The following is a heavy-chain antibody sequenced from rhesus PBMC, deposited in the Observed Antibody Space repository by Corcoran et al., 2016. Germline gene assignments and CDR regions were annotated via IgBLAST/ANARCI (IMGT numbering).Heavy chain of an antibody. Sequence: QVQLQESGPGLVKPSETLSLTCAVSGYSISSGYYWGWIRQPPGKGLEYIGYISGSSGTTYYNPSLKSRVTISKDTSKNQVFLTLSSVTAADTAVYYCARHRGGSDLDCWGQGVLVTVSS. V-gene: IGHV4-99*01. CDR2: ISGSSGTT. CDR1: GYSISSGYY. CDR3: ARHRGGSDLDC. J-gene: IGHJ4*01. D-gene: IGHD6-25*01.